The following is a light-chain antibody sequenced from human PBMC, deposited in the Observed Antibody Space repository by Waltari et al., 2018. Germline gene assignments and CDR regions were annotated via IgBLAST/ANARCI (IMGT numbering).Light chain of an antibody. CDR3: ALYMGSGIWV. CDR2: KAN. CDR1: SGSLSTTSY. Sequence: QTVVTQRPSLSVSPGGTVTLTCALSSGSLSTTSYATWYQQTPGQAPRTLVYKANARSSGVPDRFSGSILGNTAALTITGAQADDESDYYCALYMGSGIWVFGGGTRLTVL. J-gene: IGLJ3*02. V-gene: IGLV8-61*01.